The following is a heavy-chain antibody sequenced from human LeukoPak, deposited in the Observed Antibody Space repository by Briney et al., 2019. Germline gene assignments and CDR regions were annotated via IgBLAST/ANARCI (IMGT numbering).Heavy chain of an antibody. CDR2: ISYDGSNK. J-gene: IGHJ6*03. V-gene: IGHV3-30*04. CDR3: ARDRGVTGSNYYYYYMDV. CDR1: GFTFGSYA. D-gene: IGHD1-20*01. Sequence: PGRSLRLSCAASGFTFGSYAMYWVRQAPGKGLEWVAVISYDGSNKYYADSVKGRFTISRDNSKNTLYLQMNSLRAEDTAVYYCARDRGVTGSNYYYYYMDVWGKGTTVTVSS.